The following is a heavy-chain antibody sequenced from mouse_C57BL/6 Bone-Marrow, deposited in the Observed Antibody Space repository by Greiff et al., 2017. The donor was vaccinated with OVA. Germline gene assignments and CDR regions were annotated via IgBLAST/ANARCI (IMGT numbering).Heavy chain of an antibody. Sequence: EVKLVESGPELVKPGASVKISCKASGYTFTDYYMNWVKQSHGKSLEWIGDINPNNGGTSYNQKFKGKATLTVDKSSSTAYMELRSLTSEDSAVYYCAREDDGYPDYWGQGTTLTVSS. J-gene: IGHJ2*01. CDR2: INPNNGGT. CDR1: GYTFTDYY. V-gene: IGHV1-26*01. D-gene: IGHD2-3*01. CDR3: AREDDGYPDY.